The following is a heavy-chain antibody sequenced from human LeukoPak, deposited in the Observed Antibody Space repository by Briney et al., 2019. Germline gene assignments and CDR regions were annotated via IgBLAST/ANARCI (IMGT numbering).Heavy chain of an antibody. CDR3: VRGFYGSGSYYKYCFDD. D-gene: IGHD3-10*01. Sequence: PSETLSLICTVSGGSISSYYWSWIRQPPGKGLEWIGYIYYSGSTNYNPSLKSRVTISVDTTKNQFSLKLSSVTAADTAVYYCVRGFYGSGSYYKYCFDDWGQEPGSPSPQ. V-gene: IGHV4-59*01. CDR1: GGSISSYY. J-gene: IGHJ4*01. CDR2: IYYSGST.